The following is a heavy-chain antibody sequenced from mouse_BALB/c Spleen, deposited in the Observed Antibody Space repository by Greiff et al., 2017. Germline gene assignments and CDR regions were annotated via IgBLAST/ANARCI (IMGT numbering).Heavy chain of an antibody. CDR3: AREGGLYYYGSSSAWFAY. J-gene: IGHJ3*01. Sequence: VKVVESGGGLVQPGGSRKLSCAASGFTFSSFGMHWVRQAPEKGLEWVAYISSGISTIYYADTVKGRFTISRDNPKNTLFLQMTSLRSEDTAMYYCAREGGLYYYGSSSAWFAYWGQGTLVTVSA. V-gene: IGHV5-17*02. D-gene: IGHD1-1*01. CDR2: ISSGISTI. CDR1: GFTFSSFG.